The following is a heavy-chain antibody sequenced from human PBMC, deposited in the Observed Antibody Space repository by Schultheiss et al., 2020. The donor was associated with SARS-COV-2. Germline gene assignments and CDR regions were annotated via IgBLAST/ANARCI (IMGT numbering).Heavy chain of an antibody. V-gene: IGHV4-39*07. CDR2: IYYSGST. CDR1: GGSISSSSYY. Sequence: SETLSLTCTVSGGSISSSSYYWGWIRQPPGKGLEWIGSIYYSGSTYYNPSLKSRVTISVDTSKNQFSLKLSSVTAADTAVYYCAKIHTSYVVDPWGQGTLVTVSS. J-gene: IGHJ5*02. D-gene: IGHD3-10*02. CDR3: AKIHTSYVVDP.